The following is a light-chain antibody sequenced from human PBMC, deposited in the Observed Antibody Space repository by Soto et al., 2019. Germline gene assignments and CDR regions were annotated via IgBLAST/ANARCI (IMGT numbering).Light chain of an antibody. CDR3: QQYYSTPYT. V-gene: IGKV4-1*01. Sequence: DIVMTQSPDSLAVSLGERATINCKSSQSVLYSSNNKNYLAWYQQKPGQPPKLLIYWASTRESGVPDRFSGSGSGTDFTLTISSLQAEDVAVYYCQQYYSTPYTFGHGTKLEIK. CDR2: WAS. CDR1: QSVLYSSNNKNY. J-gene: IGKJ2*01.